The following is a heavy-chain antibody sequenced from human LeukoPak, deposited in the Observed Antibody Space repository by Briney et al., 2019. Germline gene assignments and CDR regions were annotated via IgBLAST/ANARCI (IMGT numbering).Heavy chain of an antibody. D-gene: IGHD1-1*01. Sequence: SETLSLTCAVSGGSISSGGYSWSWIRQPPGKGLEWIGYIYHSGSTYYNPSLKSRVTISVDRSKNQFSLKLSSVTAADTAVYYCAWENVDAFDIWGQGTMVTVSS. CDR1: GGSISSGGYS. V-gene: IGHV4-30-2*01. CDR3: AWENVDAFDI. J-gene: IGHJ3*02. CDR2: IYHSGST.